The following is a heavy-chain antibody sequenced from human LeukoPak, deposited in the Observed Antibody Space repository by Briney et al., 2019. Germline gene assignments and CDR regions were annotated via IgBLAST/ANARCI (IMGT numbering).Heavy chain of an antibody. CDR3: ASQVTIFGGGKYFDY. CDR2: ISGSGRTM. J-gene: IGHJ4*02. D-gene: IGHD3-3*01. CDR1: GFTFSSYE. Sequence: PGGSLRLSCAASGFTFSSYEMNWVRQAPGKGLEWVSYISGSGRTMSYADSVKGRFTISRDNAKNSLYLHMNSLRAEDTAVYYCASQVTIFGGGKYFDYWGQGTLVTVSS. V-gene: IGHV3-48*03.